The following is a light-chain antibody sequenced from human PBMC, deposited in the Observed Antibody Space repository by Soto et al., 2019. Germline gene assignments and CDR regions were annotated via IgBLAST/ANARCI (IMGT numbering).Light chain of an antibody. Sequence: EIVLTQSPGTLSLSPGERATLSCRASQSVSSTYLAWYQQRPGQAPRLLIYGASSRATGIPDRFSGSGSGTDFTLTVGRLEPEDFAVYFCQQYGSSPVTLGQGTRLEIK. CDR2: GAS. CDR3: QQYGSSPVT. J-gene: IGKJ5*01. V-gene: IGKV3-20*01. CDR1: QSVSSTY.